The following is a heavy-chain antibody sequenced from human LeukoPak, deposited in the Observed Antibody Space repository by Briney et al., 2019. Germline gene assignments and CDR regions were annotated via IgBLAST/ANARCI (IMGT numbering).Heavy chain of an antibody. CDR3: ARVVVTAISYYFDY. Sequence: PSETLSLTCAVSGGSISSGGYSWSWIRQPPGKGLEWIGYIYHSGSTYYNPSLKSRVTTSVDRSKNQFSLKLSSVTAADTAVYYCARVVVTAISYYFDYWGQGTLVTVSS. CDR1: GGSISSGGYS. D-gene: IGHD2-21*02. V-gene: IGHV4-30-2*01. J-gene: IGHJ4*02. CDR2: IYHSGST.